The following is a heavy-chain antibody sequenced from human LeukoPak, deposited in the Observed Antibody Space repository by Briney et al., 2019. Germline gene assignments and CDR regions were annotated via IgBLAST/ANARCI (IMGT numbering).Heavy chain of an antibody. Sequence: SETLSLTCTVSGGSISSYYWSWIRQSPGKGLEWIGYIHFSGTTNYNPSLKSRVTISVDTSKNQFSLKLSSVTAADTAVYYCATTRRITMIGGAFDMWGQGTVVTVSS. CDR2: IHFSGTT. J-gene: IGHJ3*02. CDR1: GGSISSYY. CDR3: ATTRRITMIGGAFDM. D-gene: IGHD3-10*01. V-gene: IGHV4-59*08.